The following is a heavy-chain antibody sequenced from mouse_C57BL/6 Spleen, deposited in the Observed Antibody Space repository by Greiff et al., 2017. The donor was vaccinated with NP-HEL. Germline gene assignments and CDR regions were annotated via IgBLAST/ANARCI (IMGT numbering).Heavy chain of an antibody. CDR3: ARRRYWAYYFDY. CDR2: INPNNGGT. J-gene: IGHJ2*01. CDR1: GYTFTDYN. Sequence: EVQLQQSGPELVKPGASVKIPCKASGYTFTDYNMGWVKQSHGKSLEWIGDINPNNGGTIYNQKFKGKATLTVDKSSSTAYMELRSLTSEDTAVYYCARRRYWAYYFDYWGQGTTLTVSS. V-gene: IGHV1-18*01. D-gene: IGHD2-14*01.